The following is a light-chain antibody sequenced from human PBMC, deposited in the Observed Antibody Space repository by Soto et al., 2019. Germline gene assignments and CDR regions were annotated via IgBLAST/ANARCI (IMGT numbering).Light chain of an antibody. CDR2: DVS. CDR3: SSYTSTNTPHTA. V-gene: IGLV2-14*03. CDR1: SSDVGGYNY. Sequence: QSVLTQPASVSGAPGQSITSSCTGTSSDVGGYNYVSWYQHHPGKAPKLMIYDVSNRPSGVSNRFSGSKSGNTASLTISGLHPLSVPDSYCSSYTSTNTPHTALGTASKVTAL. J-gene: IGLJ1*01.